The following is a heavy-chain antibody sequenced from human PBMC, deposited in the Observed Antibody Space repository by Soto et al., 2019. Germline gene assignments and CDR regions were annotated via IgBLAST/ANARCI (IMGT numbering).Heavy chain of an antibody. V-gene: IGHV3-23*01. D-gene: IGHD2-15*01. J-gene: IGHJ6*02. CDR1: GFTFSSYA. Sequence: EVQLLESGGGLVQPGGSLRLSCAASGFTFSSYAMSWVRQAPGKGLVWVSAISGSGGYTYYADSVKGRFTISRDNSKNTLYLQMNSLGAEDTAVYYCARRLYCSGSSCHYYYYTMDVWGQGTTVIVSS. CDR3: ARRLYCSGSSCHYYYYTMDV. CDR2: ISGSGGYT.